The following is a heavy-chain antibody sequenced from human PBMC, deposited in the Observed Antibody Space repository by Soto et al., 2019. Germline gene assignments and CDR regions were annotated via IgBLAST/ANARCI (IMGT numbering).Heavy chain of an antibody. CDR1: GGSFSDFY. CDR2: ISHGGTT. V-gene: IGHV4-34*02. Sequence: QVQLQQWGAGLLKPSETLSLTCAMFGGSFSDFYWTWIRQPPGKGLEWIGEISHGGTTKDNPSLRSRVTISVDTSKNQFSLTLTSVTAADTALYYCARGHTRRTSLGRGSFIMGKHLDSWGQGTLVTVSS. D-gene: IGHD2-8*01. J-gene: IGHJ4*02. CDR3: ARGHTRRTSLGRGSFIMGKHLDS.